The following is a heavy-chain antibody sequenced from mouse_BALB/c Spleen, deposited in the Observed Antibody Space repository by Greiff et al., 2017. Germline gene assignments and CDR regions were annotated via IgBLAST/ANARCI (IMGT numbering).Heavy chain of an antibody. D-gene: IGHD2-3*01. CDR2: IDPSDSYT. Sequence: VQLQQPGAELVKPGASVKLSCKASGYTFTSYWMHWVKQRPGQGLEWIGEIDPSDSYTNYNQKFKGKATLTVDKSSSTAYMQLSSLTSEDSAVYYCARKGYYVWFAYWGQGTLVTVSA. V-gene: IGHV1-69*02. CDR3: ARKGYYVWFAY. CDR1: GYTFTSYW. J-gene: IGHJ3*01.